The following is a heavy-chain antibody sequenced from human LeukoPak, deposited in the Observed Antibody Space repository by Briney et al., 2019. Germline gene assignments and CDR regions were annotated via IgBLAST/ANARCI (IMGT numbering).Heavy chain of an antibody. V-gene: IGHV1-18*01. CDR1: GYTFTSYG. J-gene: IGHJ5*02. D-gene: IGHD5-24*01. CDR2: ISAYNGNT. Sequence: GASVKVSCEASGYTFTSYGISWVRQAPGQGLEWMGWISAYNGNTNYAQKLQGRVTMTTDTSTSTAYMELRSLRSDDTAVYHCARVLGLPRDGYKGESWFDPWGQGTLVTVSS. CDR3: ARVLGLPRDGYKGESWFDP.